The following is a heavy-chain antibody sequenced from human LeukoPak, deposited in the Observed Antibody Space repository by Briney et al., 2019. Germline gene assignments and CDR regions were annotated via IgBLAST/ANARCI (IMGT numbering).Heavy chain of an antibody. J-gene: IGHJ4*02. CDR1: GYIFTSYG. CDR2: INAYNGDT. CDR3: ARDNGGGGYSYGSNFDY. Sequence: ASVKVSCKTSGYIFTSYGVSWVRQAPGEGLEWMGGINAYNGDTKYAQKFQGRVTMTTDTSTSTAYMELRGLRSDDTAVYYCARDNGGGGYSYGSNFDYWGQGTLVTVSS. D-gene: IGHD5-18*01. V-gene: IGHV1-18*01.